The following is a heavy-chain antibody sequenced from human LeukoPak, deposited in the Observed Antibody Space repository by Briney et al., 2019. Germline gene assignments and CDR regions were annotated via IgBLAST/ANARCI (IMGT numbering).Heavy chain of an antibody. CDR1: QLTDSTTN. D-gene: IGHD1-26*01. CDR2: LYSDGNT. Sequence: GGSLRLSWAARQLTDSTTNIPRVRQAPGKGLQWVSVLYSDGNTKYADSVQGRFTISRDNSKNTLYLQMNSLSPDDTAVYYCARGVAPQATNCVAYWGQGTLVTVSS. J-gene: IGHJ4*02. V-gene: IGHV3-53*01. CDR3: ARGVAPQATNCVAY.